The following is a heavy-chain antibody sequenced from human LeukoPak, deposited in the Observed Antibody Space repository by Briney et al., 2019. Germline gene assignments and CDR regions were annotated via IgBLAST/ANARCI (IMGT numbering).Heavy chain of an antibody. V-gene: IGHV4-30-4*08. CDR1: GGSISSGDYY. Sequence: SQTLSLTCTVSGGSISSGDYYWSWIRQPPGKGLEWIGYIYYSGSTYYNPSLKSRATISVDTSKNQFSLKLSSVTAADTAVYYCAREIIAAAGLSNFDYWGQGTLVTVSS. J-gene: IGHJ4*02. D-gene: IGHD6-13*01. CDR2: IYYSGST. CDR3: AREIIAAAGLSNFDY.